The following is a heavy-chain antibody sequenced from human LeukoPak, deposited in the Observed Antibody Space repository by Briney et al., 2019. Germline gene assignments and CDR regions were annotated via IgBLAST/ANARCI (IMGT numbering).Heavy chain of an antibody. V-gene: IGHV4-31*03. CDR3: ARDYGDYAAFDI. CDR1: GGSISSGGYY. J-gene: IGHJ3*02. D-gene: IGHD4-17*01. CDR2: IYYSGST. Sequence: ASETLSLTCTVSGGSISSGGYYWSWIRQHQGKGLEWIGYIYYSGSTYYNPSLKSRVTISVDTSKNQFSLKLSSVTAADTAVYYCARDYGDYAAFDIWGQGTMVTVSS.